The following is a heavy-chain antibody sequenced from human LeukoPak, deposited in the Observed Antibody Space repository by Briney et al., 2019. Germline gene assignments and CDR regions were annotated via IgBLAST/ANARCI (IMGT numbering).Heavy chain of an antibody. J-gene: IGHJ4*02. CDR1: GFTFDDYD. Sequence: SGGSLRLSCAASGFTFDDYDMHWVRQAPGKGLEWVSGISWNSGSIGYADSVKGRFTISRDNAKNSLYLQMNSLRAEDMALYYCVKGQGYTFSPHYFNYWGQGTLVTVSS. D-gene: IGHD6-13*01. CDR2: ISWNSGSI. V-gene: IGHV3-9*03. CDR3: VKGQGYTFSPHYFNY.